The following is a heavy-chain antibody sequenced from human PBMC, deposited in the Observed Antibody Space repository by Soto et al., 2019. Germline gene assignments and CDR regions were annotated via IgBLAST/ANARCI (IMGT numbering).Heavy chain of an antibody. CDR2: ISAYNGNT. Sequence: ASVQVSCKASRYTFTDYYIHSVRQAPGQGLEWMGWISAYNGNTNYAQKLQGRVTMTTDTSTSTAYMELRSLRSDDTAVYYCARDRTQFGGVIAHVAFDIWGQGTMVTVSS. J-gene: IGHJ3*02. CDR3: ARDRTQFGGVIAHVAFDI. CDR1: RYTFTDYY. D-gene: IGHD3-16*02. V-gene: IGHV1-18*04.